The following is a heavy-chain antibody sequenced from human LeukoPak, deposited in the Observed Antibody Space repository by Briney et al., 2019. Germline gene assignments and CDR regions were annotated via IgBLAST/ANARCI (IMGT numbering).Heavy chain of an antibody. Sequence: ASVKVSCKASGCTFTSYYMHWVRQAPGQGLEWMGIMNPSGGSTSYAQKFQGRVTMTRDTSTSTVYMELSRLRSEDTAVYYCARDSGIGSSSWWIYYYYGMDVWGQGPTVPVSS. CDR1: GCTFTSYY. J-gene: IGHJ6*02. D-gene: IGHD6-13*01. V-gene: IGHV1-46*01. CDR2: MNPSGGST. CDR3: ARDSGIGSSSWWIYYYYGMDV.